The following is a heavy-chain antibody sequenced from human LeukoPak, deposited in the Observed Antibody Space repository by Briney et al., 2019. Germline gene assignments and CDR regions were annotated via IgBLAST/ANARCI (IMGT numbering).Heavy chain of an antibody. D-gene: IGHD3-22*01. V-gene: IGHV3-21*01. CDR1: GVTLSTYG. CDR2: ITTRSTSL. CDR3: ARDGPSSGYYYGGRIFSYFDV. Sequence: GGSLRLSCAASGVTLSTYGMYWVRQAPGKGLEWVSSITTRSTSLYYADSVKGRFTISRDNAKNSLYLQMNSLRAEDTAVYYCARDGPSSGYYYGGRIFSYFDVWGQGTMVTVSS. J-gene: IGHJ3*01.